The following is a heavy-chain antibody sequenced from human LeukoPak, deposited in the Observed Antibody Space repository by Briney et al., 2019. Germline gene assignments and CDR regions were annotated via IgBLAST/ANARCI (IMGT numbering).Heavy chain of an antibody. CDR2: ITGSDDAT. CDR3: AKGPRVNSGYHPDY. J-gene: IGHJ4*02. V-gene: IGHV3-23*01. Sequence: GGSLRLSCAASGFTFSSYAMSWVRQAPGKGLEWVSTITGSDDATYYAGSVKGRFTISRDYSRNTVYLQLNSLRAEDSAMYYCAKGPRVNSGYHPDYWGQGTLVTVSS. D-gene: IGHD3-22*01. CDR1: GFTFSSYA.